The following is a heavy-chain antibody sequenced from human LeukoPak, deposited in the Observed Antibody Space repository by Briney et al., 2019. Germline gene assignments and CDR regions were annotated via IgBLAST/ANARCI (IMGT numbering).Heavy chain of an antibody. J-gene: IGHJ4*02. CDR1: GLTFRHYE. CDR3: ARDSSSGWPNTFDS. Sequence: GGSLRLSCAASGLTFRHYEMNWLGQAPGKGLEWISYIDIADTQYYAHSVTGRCTISRDNDKSLLYLQMNSLRPEDTAIYYCARDSSSGWPNTFDSWGQGTLVTVSS. CDR2: IDIADTQ. V-gene: IGHV3-48*03. D-gene: IGHD3-22*01.